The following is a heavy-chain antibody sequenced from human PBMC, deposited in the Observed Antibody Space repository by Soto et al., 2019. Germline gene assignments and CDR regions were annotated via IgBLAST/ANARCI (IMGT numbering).Heavy chain of an antibody. CDR3: ATEPSSYYDSSGYYYVY. CDR2: FDPEDGET. J-gene: IGHJ4*02. Sequence: GASVKVSCKVSGYTLTELSMHWVRQAPGKGLEWMGGFDPEDGETIYAQKFQGRVTMTEDTSTDTAYMELSSLRSEDTAVYYSATEPSSYYDSSGYYYVYWGQGTLVTVSS. CDR1: GYTLTELS. D-gene: IGHD3-22*01. V-gene: IGHV1-24*01.